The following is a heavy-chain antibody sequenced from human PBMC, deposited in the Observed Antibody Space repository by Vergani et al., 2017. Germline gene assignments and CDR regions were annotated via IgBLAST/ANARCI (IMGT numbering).Heavy chain of an antibody. CDR3: AGAPAYCGGDCYSYFDY. Sequence: QVQLVESGGGVVQPGRSLRLSCAASGFTFSSYGMHWVRQAPGKGLEWVAVIWYDGSNKYYADSVTGRFTISRDNSKNTLYLQMNSLRAEDTAVYYCAGAPAYCGGDCYSYFDYWGQGTLVTVSS. J-gene: IGHJ4*02. CDR2: IWYDGSNK. CDR1: GFTFSSYG. V-gene: IGHV3-33*01. D-gene: IGHD2-21*02.